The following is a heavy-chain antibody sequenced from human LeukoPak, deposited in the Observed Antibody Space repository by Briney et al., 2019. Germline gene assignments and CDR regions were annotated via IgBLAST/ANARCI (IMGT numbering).Heavy chain of an antibody. V-gene: IGHV4-31*03. CDR2: IHFSGSA. J-gene: IGHJ5*02. Sequence: SETLSLTCTVSGDSISSGSYYWSWIRQHPGKGLEWIGYIHFSGSAHYTPSLKSRVTISIDTSENQFSLKLSSVTAADTAVYYCARDQDYDSSGYTWFDPWGQGTLVTVSS. CDR3: ARDQDYDSSGYTWFDP. CDR1: GDSISSGSYY. D-gene: IGHD3-22*01.